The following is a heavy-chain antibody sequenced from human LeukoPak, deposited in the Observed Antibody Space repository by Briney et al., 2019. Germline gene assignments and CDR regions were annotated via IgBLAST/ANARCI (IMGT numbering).Heavy chain of an antibody. J-gene: IGHJ4*02. V-gene: IGHV3-11*01. CDR2: IDGSSGNM. D-gene: IGHD3-22*01. CDR3: VRAYTRGYSDDFDY. Sequence: PGGSLRLSCAASGFFFSDYCMSWMRQAPGKGLEWVSYIDGSSGNMYYADSVKGRFTISRDNAKNSLYLQMNSLRGEDTAVYYCVRAYTRGYSDDFDYWGQGTLVTVSS. CDR1: GFFFSDYC.